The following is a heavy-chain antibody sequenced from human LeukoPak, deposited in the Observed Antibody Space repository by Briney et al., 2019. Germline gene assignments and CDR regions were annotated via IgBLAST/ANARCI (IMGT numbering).Heavy chain of an antibody. CDR2: IYSSGST. J-gene: IGHJ4*02. CDR1: GGSISSNY. CDR3: ARGWIAAAGPFFDY. D-gene: IGHD6-13*01. V-gene: IGHV4-4*07. Sequence: SETLSLTCTVSGGSISSNYWSWIRQTAGKGLEWIGRIYSSGSTSYNPSLKSRVTMSVDTSKNQFSLKLSSVTAADTAMYYCARGWIAAAGPFFDYWGQGTLVTVSS.